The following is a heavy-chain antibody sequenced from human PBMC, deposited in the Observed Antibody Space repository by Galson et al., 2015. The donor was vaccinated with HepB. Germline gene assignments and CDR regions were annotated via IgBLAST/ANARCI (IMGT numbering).Heavy chain of an antibody. Sequence: SLRLSCAASGFTYSAYWMSWVRQAPGKGPEWVANIKHDGSEKHYVESVKGRFTISRDNAKNSLYLQLDRLRAEDTTVYYCARVTYDSFWSGFPPYSSYYYMDVWGRGTTVTVSS. CDR3: ARVTYDSFWSGFPPYSSYYYMDV. CDR2: IKHDGSEK. V-gene: IGHV3-7*04. CDR1: GFTYSAYW. D-gene: IGHD3-3*01. J-gene: IGHJ6*03.